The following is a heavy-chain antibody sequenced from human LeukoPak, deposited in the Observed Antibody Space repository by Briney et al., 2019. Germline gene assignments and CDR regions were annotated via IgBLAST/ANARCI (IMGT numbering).Heavy chain of an antibody. CDR3: ARGIPSYYDFWSGQRGTYWFDP. CDR1: GGSFSGYY. Sequence: SETLSLTCAVYGGSFSGYYLSWIRQPPGKGLEWIGEINHSGSTNYNPSLKSRVTISVDTSKYQFSLKLSSVTAADTAVYYCARGIPSYYDFWSGQRGTYWFDPWGQGTLVTVSS. D-gene: IGHD3-3*01. CDR2: INHSGST. J-gene: IGHJ5*02. V-gene: IGHV4-34*01.